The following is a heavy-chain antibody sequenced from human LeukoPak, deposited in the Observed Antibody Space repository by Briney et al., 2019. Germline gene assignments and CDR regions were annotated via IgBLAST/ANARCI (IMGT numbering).Heavy chain of an antibody. V-gene: IGHV3-21*01. Sequence: GGSLRLSCAASGFTFSSYSMNWVRQAPGKGLEWVSSISSSSYIYYADSVKGRFSISRDNAKNSLYPQMNSLRAEDTAIYYCARGATVRTPPLDYWGQGTLVTVSS. CDR2: ISSSSYI. CDR3: ARGATVRTPPLDY. CDR1: GFTFSSYS. J-gene: IGHJ4*02. D-gene: IGHD4-23*01.